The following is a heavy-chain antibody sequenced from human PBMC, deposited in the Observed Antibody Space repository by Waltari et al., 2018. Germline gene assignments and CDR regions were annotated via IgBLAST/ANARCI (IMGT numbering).Heavy chain of an antibody. CDR1: GYTFTSYG. D-gene: IGHD6-13*01. CDR2: ISAYNGNT. V-gene: IGHV1-18*01. J-gene: IGHJ6*03. Sequence: VKVSCKASGYTFTSYGISWVRQAPGQGLEWMGWISAYNGNTNYAQKLQGRVTMTTDTSTSTAYMELRSLRSDDTAVYYCAREYSSSWYARPYYYYYYMDVWGKGTTVTVSS. CDR3: AREYSSSWYARPYYYYYYMDV.